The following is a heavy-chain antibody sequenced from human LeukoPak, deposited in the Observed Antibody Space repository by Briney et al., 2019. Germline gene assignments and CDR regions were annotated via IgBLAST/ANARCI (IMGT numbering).Heavy chain of an antibody. Sequence: GGSLRLSCAASGLTFTNYWMHWVRQAPGKGLVWVSRIDGDGTTKYADSVRGRFTISRDNAKKTLYLQMNGLRAEDMAVYYCARVIVGGMRAFDMWGQGTMVTVSS. D-gene: IGHD1-26*01. CDR1: GLTFTNYW. CDR3: ARVIVGGMRAFDM. CDR2: IDGDGTT. V-gene: IGHV3-74*03. J-gene: IGHJ3*02.